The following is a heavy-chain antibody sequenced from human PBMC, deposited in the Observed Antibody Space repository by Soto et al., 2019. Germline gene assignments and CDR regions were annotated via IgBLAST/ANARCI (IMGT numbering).Heavy chain of an antibody. V-gene: IGHV3-74*01. J-gene: IGHJ4*02. Sequence: EVQLVESGGGLDQPGGSLRLSCAGSGLTLSNYWMHWVRQAPGKGLEWVSRIDHDGPTDYADSVRGRFTISRDNAENTLYLQMNSLRPEDTAVYYCVRDSHGDYCGQGTLVTVSS. CDR3: VRDSHGDY. CDR1: GLTLSNYW. CDR2: IDHDGPT.